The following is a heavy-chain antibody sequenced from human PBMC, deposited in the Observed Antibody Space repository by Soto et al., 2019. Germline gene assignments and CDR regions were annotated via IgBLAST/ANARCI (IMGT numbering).Heavy chain of an antibody. CDR2: ISSSGSTI. CDR1: GFTFSDYY. CDR3: ARDIMYERPYPGTPNWFDP. V-gene: IGHV3-11*01. J-gene: IGHJ5*02. D-gene: IGHD2-8*01. Sequence: PGGSLRLSCAASGFTFSDYYMSWIRQAPGKGLEWVSYISSSGSTIYYADSVKGRFTISRDNAKNSLYLQMNSLRAEDTAVYYCARDIMYERPYPGTPNWFDPWGQGTLVTVSS.